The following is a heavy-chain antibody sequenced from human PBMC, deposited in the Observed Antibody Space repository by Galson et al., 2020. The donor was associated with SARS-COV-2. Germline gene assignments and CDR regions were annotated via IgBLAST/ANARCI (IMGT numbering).Heavy chain of an antibody. V-gene: IGHV1-18*01. Sequence: ASVKVSCKASGYTFTTFYITWVRQAPAQRIEWMGTISPYNSNTNYTQKLQGRVTMTTDTSTSTAYMELRSLTSDDTAVYDCARPLSLGDCSGGSCFVYWGQGTLVTVSS. CDR3: ARPLSLGDCSGGSCFVY. CDR1: GYTFTTFY. J-gene: IGHJ4*02. CDR2: ISPYNSNT. D-gene: IGHD2-15*01.